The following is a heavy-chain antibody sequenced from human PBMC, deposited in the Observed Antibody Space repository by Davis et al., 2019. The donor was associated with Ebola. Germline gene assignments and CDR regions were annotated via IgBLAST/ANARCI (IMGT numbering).Heavy chain of an antibody. CDR1: GFTFSSYG. J-gene: IGHJ5*02. CDR2: IWYDGSNK. V-gene: IGHV3-33*01. D-gene: IGHD2-15*01. Sequence: GESLKISCAASGFTFSSYGMHWVRQAPGKGLEWVAVIWYDGSNKYYADSVKGRFTTSRDNAKNSVYLQMNSLRVEDTAVYYCARASIRYCSGGSCYSVPPGNWFDPWGQGTLVTVSS. CDR3: ARASIRYCSGGSCYSVPPGNWFDP.